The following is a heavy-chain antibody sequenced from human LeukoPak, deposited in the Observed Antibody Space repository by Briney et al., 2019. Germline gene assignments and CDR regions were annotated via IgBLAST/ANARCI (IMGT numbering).Heavy chain of an antibody. D-gene: IGHD6-6*01. V-gene: IGHV1-2*06. CDR3: AIQSIVPRPGY. CDR2: INPNSGGT. CDR1: GYTFTGYY. J-gene: IGHJ4*02. Sequence: ASVKVSCKASGYTFTGYYMHWVRQAPGQGLEWMGRINPNSGGTDYARNFQGRVTMTRDTSVSTAYMELSRLRSDDTAVYYCAIQSIVPRPGYWGQGTLVTVSS.